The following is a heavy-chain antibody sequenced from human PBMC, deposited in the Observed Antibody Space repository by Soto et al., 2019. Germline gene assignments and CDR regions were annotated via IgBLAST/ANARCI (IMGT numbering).Heavy chain of an antibody. Sequence: PGGSLRRSWAASGFTFSRYGMQWIRQAPGKGLEWVAVISYDGSNKYYADSVKGRFTISRDTSKNTLYLQMNSLRAKDTVVYYCATVLISPWCIAARFYYYVYWGHGPLFATCS. V-gene: IGHV3-30*03. CDR2: ISYDGSNK. CDR1: GFTFSRYG. J-gene: IGHJ4*01. CDR3: ATVLISPWCIAARFYYYVY. D-gene: IGHD6-6*01.